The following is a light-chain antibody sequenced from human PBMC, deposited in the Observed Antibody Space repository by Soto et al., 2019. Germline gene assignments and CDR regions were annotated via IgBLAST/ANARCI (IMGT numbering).Light chain of an antibody. Sequence: EIVMTQSPATPSVSPGERASLSCRASQTVSSNLAWYQQKPGQAPRLLVYGASTRATGIPARYSGSGSGTEFTLTISTLQSEDFAVYYCQQSDNWPLTFGGGTKVEIK. CDR1: QTVSSN. J-gene: IGKJ4*01. V-gene: IGKV3-15*01. CDR2: GAS. CDR3: QQSDNWPLT.